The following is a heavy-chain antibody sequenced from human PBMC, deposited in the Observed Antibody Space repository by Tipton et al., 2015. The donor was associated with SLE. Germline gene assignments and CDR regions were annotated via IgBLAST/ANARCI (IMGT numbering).Heavy chain of an antibody. D-gene: IGHD3-10*01. Sequence: SLRLSCAASGFTFSIYGMHWVRQAPGKGLEWVAFIRYDGSYTYYRNSVKGRFTISRDNSKNTVYLQMTSLRPEDTAVYYCARGGSRGAFDIWGQGTLVTVSS. CDR2: IRYDGSYT. CDR3: ARGGSRGAFDI. J-gene: IGHJ3*02. CDR1: GFTFSIYG. V-gene: IGHV3-30*02.